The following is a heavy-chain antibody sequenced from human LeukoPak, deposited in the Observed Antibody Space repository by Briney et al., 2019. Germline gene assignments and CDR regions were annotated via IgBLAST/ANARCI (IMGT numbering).Heavy chain of an antibody. V-gene: IGHV3-30-3*01. D-gene: IGHD6-19*01. CDR3: ARVSEQWLVPWYFDL. CDR1: GFTFSSFV. Sequence: PGRSLRLSCTTSGFTFSSFVIHWVRQAPGKGLEWVAVLSNDGINKYYGDSVKGRFTISRDNAKNTLYLQMNSLRAEDTAVYYCARVSEQWLVPWYFDLWGRGTLVTVSS. CDR2: LSNDGINK. J-gene: IGHJ2*01.